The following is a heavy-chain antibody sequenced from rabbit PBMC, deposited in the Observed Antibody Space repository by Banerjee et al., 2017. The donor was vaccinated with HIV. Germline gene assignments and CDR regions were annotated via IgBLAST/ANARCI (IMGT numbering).Heavy chain of an antibody. Sequence: QSLEESGGGLVQPEGSLTLTCTASGFSFSSRYYMCWVRQAPGKGLEWIGCVGSGATGNTYYASWAKGRFTISKTSSTTLTLQMTSLTAADTATYFCARDLPGIIGWNFGWWGPGTLVTVS. D-gene: IGHD1-1*01. V-gene: IGHV1S40*01. J-gene: IGHJ4*01. CDR3: ARDLPGIIGWNFGW. CDR2: VGSGATGNT. CDR1: GFSFSSRYY.